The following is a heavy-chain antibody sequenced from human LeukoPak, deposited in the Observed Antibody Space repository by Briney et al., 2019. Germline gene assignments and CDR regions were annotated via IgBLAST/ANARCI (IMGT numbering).Heavy chain of an antibody. CDR1: GYTFTSYG. Sequence: GASVKVSCKASGYTFTSYGISWVRQAPGQGLEWMGWISAYNGNTNYAQKLQGRVTMTRNTSISTAYMELSSLRSEDTAVYYCARGTYYDFWSGYYTNNQFDYWGQGTLVTVSS. CDR3: ARGTYYDFWSGYYTNNQFDY. J-gene: IGHJ4*02. CDR2: ISAYNGNT. V-gene: IGHV1-18*04. D-gene: IGHD3-3*01.